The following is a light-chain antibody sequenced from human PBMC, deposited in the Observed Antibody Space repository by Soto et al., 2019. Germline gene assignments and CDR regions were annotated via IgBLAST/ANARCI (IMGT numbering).Light chain of an antibody. Sequence: EIVMTQSPATLSVFPGERATLSCRASQSISSNFAWYQQKPGQAPRLLIYGASARATGIPARFIGSGSVTEFTLTISSLQSEDFAIYYCQQYNNWPPYTFGQGTKLEIK. J-gene: IGKJ2*01. CDR2: GAS. CDR3: QQYNNWPPYT. CDR1: QSISSN. V-gene: IGKV3-15*01.